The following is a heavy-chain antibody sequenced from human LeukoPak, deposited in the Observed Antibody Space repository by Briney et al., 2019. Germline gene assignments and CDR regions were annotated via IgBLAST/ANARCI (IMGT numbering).Heavy chain of an antibody. CDR1: GFTFSSYA. V-gene: IGHV3-30-3*01. D-gene: IGHD3-10*01. J-gene: IGHJ4*02. CDR3: ARDAERYGSGSYLDY. Sequence: PGKSLRPSCAASGFTFSSYAINWVRQAPGKGLEWVAVISYDGTNKNYAVSVKGRFTISRDSSKNTVYLEMKSLRGEDTAVYYCARDAERYGSGSYLDYWGQGSLVTVSS. CDR2: ISYDGTNK.